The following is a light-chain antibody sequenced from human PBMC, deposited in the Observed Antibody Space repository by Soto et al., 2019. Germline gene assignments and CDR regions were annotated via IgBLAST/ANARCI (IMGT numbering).Light chain of an antibody. V-gene: IGKV1-33*01. J-gene: IGKJ4*01. CDR2: DAS. CDR3: QQYNSMLS. CDR1: HDVSRN. Sequence: DIRMTQSPSSLSASEGDRVTITCQSSHDVSRNLNWFQQKPGEAPQLLIYDASNLERGVPSRFSGSESGTDFTLTSSSLQPEDVATYYCQQYNSMLSFGGGTEVEIK.